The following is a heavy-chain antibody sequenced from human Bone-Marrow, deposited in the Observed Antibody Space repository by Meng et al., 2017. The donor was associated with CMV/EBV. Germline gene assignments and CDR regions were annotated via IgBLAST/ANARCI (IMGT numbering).Heavy chain of an antibody. D-gene: IGHD2-8*01. J-gene: IGHJ4*02. Sequence: ASVKVSCKASGYTFTTYDINWIRQAPGQGLEWMGWINPNSGGTNYAQKFQGRVTMTRDTSISTAYMELSRLRSDDTAVYYCARDRGSTNGDEFDYWGQGTLVTVSS. CDR3: ARDRGSTNGDEFDY. CDR2: INPNSGGT. CDR1: GYTFTTYD. V-gene: IGHV1-2*02.